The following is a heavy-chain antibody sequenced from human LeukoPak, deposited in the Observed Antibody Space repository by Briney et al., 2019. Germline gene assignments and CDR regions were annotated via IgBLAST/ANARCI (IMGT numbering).Heavy chain of an antibody. D-gene: IGHD2-15*01. Sequence: GGSLRLSCAASGFTFGSYAMHWVRQAPGKGLEWVANIKQDGSEKNYVDSVEGRFTISRDNAMNSVYLQMNSLRAEDTAVYYCASVRVGGQGTLVTVSS. J-gene: IGHJ4*02. CDR3: ASVRV. CDR2: IKQDGSEK. CDR1: GFTFGSYA. V-gene: IGHV3-7*03.